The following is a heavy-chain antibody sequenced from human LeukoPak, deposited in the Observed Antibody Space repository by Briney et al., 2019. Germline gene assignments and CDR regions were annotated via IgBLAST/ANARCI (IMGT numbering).Heavy chain of an antibody. V-gene: IGHV3-30-3*01. J-gene: IGHJ4*02. Sequence: GGSLRLSCAASGFTFSSYAMHWVRQAPGKGLEWVAVISYDGSNKYYADSVKGRFTISRDNSKNTLYLQMNSLRAEDTAVYYCARDRTYYDFWSGYSDYWGQGTLVTVSS. D-gene: IGHD3-3*01. CDR1: GFTFSSYA. CDR3: ARDRTYYDFWSGYSDY. CDR2: ISYDGSNK.